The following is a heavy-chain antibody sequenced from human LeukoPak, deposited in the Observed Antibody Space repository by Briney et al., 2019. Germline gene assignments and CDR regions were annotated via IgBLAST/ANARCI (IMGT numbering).Heavy chain of an antibody. CDR1: GDGVSSNSAA. V-gene: IGHV6-1*01. J-gene: IGHJ6*03. CDR3: ARDIHSVWYYYYYMDV. CDR2: TYYRSKWYN. Sequence: PSQTLSLTCAISGDGVSSNSAAWNWIRQSPSRGLEWLGRTYYRSKWYNDYAVSVKSRITINPDTSKNQFSLQLNSVTPEDTAVYYCARDIHSVWYYYYYMDVWGKGTTVTVSS.